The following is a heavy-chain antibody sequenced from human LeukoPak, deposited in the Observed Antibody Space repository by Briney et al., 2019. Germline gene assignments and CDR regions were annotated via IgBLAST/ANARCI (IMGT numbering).Heavy chain of an antibody. CDR1: GFTVSSNY. Sequence: PGGSLRLSCAASGFTVSSNYMSWVRQAPGKGLEWVSVIYSGGSTYYADSVKGRFTISRDNSKNTLYLQMNSLRAEDTAVYYCAREGIAVAASAGGFDYWGQGTLVTVSS. CDR3: AREGIAVAASAGGFDY. V-gene: IGHV3-53*01. CDR2: IYSGGST. D-gene: IGHD6-19*01. J-gene: IGHJ4*02.